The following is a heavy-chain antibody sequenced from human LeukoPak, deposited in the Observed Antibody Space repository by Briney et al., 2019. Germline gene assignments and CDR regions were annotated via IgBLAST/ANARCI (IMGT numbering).Heavy chain of an antibody. V-gene: IGHV3-74*01. Sequence: GGSLGRSCAASGFTFSSSWLHWVRPAPGTGLVWVSRISSDGSGTRYADSVKGRFTISRDNAKNTLYLQMNSLRAEDTAVYYCVCFFRQKTAYEMDVWGQGTTVTVSS. J-gene: IGHJ6*02. CDR1: GFTFSSSW. D-gene: IGHD3/OR15-3a*01. CDR3: VCFFRQKTAYEMDV. CDR2: ISSDGSGT.